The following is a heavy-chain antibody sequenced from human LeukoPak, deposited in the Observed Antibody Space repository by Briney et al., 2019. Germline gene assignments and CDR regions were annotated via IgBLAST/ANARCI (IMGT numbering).Heavy chain of an antibody. J-gene: IGHJ6*03. CDR2: IIPIFGTA. V-gene: IGHV1-69*01. D-gene: IGHD6-6*01. CDR3: ARERYSSSLNYYYMDV. Sequence: SVKVSCKASGGTFSSYAISWVRRAPGQGLEWMGGIIPIFGTANYAQKFQGRVTITADESTSTAYMELSSLRSEDTAVYYCARERYSSSLNYYYMDVWGKGTTVTVSS. CDR1: GGTFSSYA.